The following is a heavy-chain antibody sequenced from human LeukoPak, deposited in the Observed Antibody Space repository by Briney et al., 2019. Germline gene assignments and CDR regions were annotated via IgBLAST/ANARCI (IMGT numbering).Heavy chain of an antibody. J-gene: IGHJ6*03. D-gene: IGHD3-16*01. CDR1: GFTFSSYG. V-gene: IGHV3-30*02. CDR3: AKDGITPVRPSVYYYYYMDV. CDR2: IWYDGSNK. Sequence: PGGSLRLSCAASGFTFSSYGMHWVRQAPGKGLEWVAVIWYDGSNKYYADSVKGRFTISRDNSKNTLYLQMNSLRPEDTAVYYCAKDGITPVRPSVYYYYYMDVWGKGTTVTVSS.